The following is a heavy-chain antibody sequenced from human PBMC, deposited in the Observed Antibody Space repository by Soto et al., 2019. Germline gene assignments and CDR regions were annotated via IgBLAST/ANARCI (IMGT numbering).Heavy chain of an antibody. D-gene: IGHD5-18*01. CDR2: INAANGNT. Sequence: ASVKVSCKASGYTFTTYAMHWVRQAPGQRLEWMGWINAANGNTKYSQKFQGRVTITRDTSASTAYMELSSLRSEDTAVYYCARSLMNTAMVTFYYFDYWGQGTLVTVSX. J-gene: IGHJ4*02. CDR3: ARSLMNTAMVTFYYFDY. V-gene: IGHV1-3*01. CDR1: GYTFTTYA.